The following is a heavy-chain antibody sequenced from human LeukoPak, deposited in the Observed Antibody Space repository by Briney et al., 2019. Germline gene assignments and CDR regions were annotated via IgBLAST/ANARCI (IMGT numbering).Heavy chain of an antibody. CDR2: ICHSGST. V-gene: IGHV4-4*02. Sequence: SETLSLTCAVSGGSISSSNWWSWVRQPPGKGLEWIGEICHSGSTNFNPSLKSRVTISVDKSKNQFYLKLSSLTAADTAVYYCERTPPYYYGSGSYGNDAFDIWGQGTMVTVSS. CDR3: ERTPPYYYGSGSYGNDAFDI. J-gene: IGHJ3*02. D-gene: IGHD3-10*01. CDR1: GGSISSSNW.